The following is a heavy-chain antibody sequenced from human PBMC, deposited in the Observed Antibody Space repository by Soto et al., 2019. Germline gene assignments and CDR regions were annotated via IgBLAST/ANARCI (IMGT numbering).Heavy chain of an antibody. J-gene: IGHJ4*02. CDR3: ARENGVAVATILYYFDY. V-gene: IGHV1-69*13. CDR2: IIPVFGTT. Sequence: GASVKVSCKAPGGTFKNNGISWVRQAHGKGLEWMGGIIPVFGTTNYAQKFQGSLTITADDFTSTVYMELSRLRYEDTAVYYCARENGVAVATILYYFDYWGPGTLVTVSS. CDR1: GGTFKNNG. D-gene: IGHD5-12*01.